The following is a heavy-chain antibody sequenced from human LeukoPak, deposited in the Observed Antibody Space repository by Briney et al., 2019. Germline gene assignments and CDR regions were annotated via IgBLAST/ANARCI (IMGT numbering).Heavy chain of an antibody. CDR1: GFTFSSYA. J-gene: IGHJ4*02. V-gene: IGHV3-30*02. Sequence: GGSLRLSCAASGFTFSSYAMHWVRRAPGKGLGWVAVIRYEGSNTYYADSVKGRFTISRDNSKNTLYLQMNSLRTEDTAVYFCAKDGLMMRDLGYYFDSWGQGTLVTVSS. CDR2: IRYEGSNT. CDR3: AKDGLMMRDLGYYFDS. D-gene: IGHD3-16*01.